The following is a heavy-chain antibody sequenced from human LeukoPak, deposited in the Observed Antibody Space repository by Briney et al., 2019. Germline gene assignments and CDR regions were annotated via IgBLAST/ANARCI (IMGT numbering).Heavy chain of an antibody. D-gene: IGHD1-26*01. V-gene: IGHV3-48*02. Sequence: GGSLRLSCAASGCTFSNYNMNWVRQAPGKGLGWISYISGSSSTIYYADSVKGRFTISRDSAKNSLYLQMNSLRDEDTAVYYCATSGELLFDYWGQGTLVTVSS. CDR3: ATSGELLFDY. J-gene: IGHJ4*02. CDR1: GCTFSNYN. CDR2: ISGSSSTI.